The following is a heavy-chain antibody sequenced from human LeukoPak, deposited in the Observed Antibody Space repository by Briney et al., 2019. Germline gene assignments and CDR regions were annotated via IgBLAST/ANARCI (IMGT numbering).Heavy chain of an antibody. V-gene: IGHV3-30-3*01. D-gene: IGHD5-12*01. J-gene: IGHJ3*02. CDR3: ATEYSVFAFDI. CDR1: GFTFSSFA. Sequence: PGGSLRLSCAASGFTFSSFAMHWVRQAPGKGLEWVAVISYDGSNKYYADSVKGRFTISIDNSKNTVYLQMDSLRAEDTAVYYCATEYSVFAFDIWGQGTMVTVSS. CDR2: ISYDGSNK.